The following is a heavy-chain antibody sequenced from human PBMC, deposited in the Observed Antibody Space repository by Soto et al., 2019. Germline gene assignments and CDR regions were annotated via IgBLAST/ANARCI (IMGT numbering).Heavy chain of an antibody. V-gene: IGHV2-26*01. CDR2: IFSNDEK. CDR3: ARLKIVEFWGVYRYPLAF. CDR1: GFSLSNARMG. Sequence: SGPTLVNPTETLTLTCTVSGFSLSNARMGVSGIRQPPGKALEWLAHIFSNDEKSYSTSLKSRLTISKDTSKSQVVLTMTNMDPVDTATYYCARLKIVEFWGVYRYPLAFWGKGTSVPVSA. D-gene: IGHD3-16*01. J-gene: IGHJ6*04.